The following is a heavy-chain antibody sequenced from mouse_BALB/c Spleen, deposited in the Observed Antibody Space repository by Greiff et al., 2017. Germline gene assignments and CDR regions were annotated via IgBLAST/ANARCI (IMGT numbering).Heavy chain of an antibody. CDR3: AKIYYGYDPGAMDY. D-gene: IGHD2-2*01. V-gene: IGHV1-80*01. CDR1: GYAFSSYW. J-gene: IGHJ4*01. CDR2: IYPGDGDT. Sequence: QVQLQQSGAELVRPGSSVKISCKASGYAFSSYWMNWVKQRPGQGLEWIGQIYPGDGDTNYNGKFKGKATLTADKSSSTAYMQLSSLTSEDSAVYFCAKIYYGYDPGAMDYWGQGTSVTVSS.